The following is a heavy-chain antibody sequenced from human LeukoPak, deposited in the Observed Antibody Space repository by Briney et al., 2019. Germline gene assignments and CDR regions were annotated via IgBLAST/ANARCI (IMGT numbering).Heavy chain of an antibody. CDR2: IYYSGGT. CDR1: GGAISSYY. CDR3: ARDGLYDSSGYYMDS. J-gene: IGHJ4*02. V-gene: IGHV4-59*01. Sequence: PSETLSLTRIVSGGAISSYYWSWIRQSPGKGLEWIGYIYYSGGTKYNPSLMSRVTISVDRAQNQFSLTLTSVTAADTAVYYCARDGLYDSSGYYMDSWGQGTPVIVSS. D-gene: IGHD3-22*01.